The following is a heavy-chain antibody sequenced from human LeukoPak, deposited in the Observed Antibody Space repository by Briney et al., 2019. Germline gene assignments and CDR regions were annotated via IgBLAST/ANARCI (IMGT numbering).Heavy chain of an antibody. V-gene: IGHV3-23*01. J-gene: IGHJ3*02. D-gene: IGHD2/OR15-2a*01. Sequence: GGSLRLSCAASGFTFSSYAISWVRQAPGKGLEGVSAISGSGGSTYYAASVKGQFTISRDNSKNTLYLQMNSLRAEDTAVYYCAKDRFLWASVGAFDIWGQGTMVTVSS. CDR2: ISGSGGST. CDR1: GFTFSSYA. CDR3: AKDRFLWASVGAFDI.